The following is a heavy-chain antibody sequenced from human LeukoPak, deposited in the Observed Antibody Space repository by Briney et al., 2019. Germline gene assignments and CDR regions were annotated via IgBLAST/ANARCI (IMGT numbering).Heavy chain of an antibody. J-gene: IGHJ4*02. V-gene: IGHV1-46*01. CDR1: GYTFTSYY. D-gene: IGHD3-3*01. Sequence: ASVKVSCKASGYTFTSYYMHWVRQAPGQGLEWMGIINPSGGSTSYAQKFQGRVTMTRDTSTSTVYMELSSLRSGDTAVYYCARDHYDFWSGTELDYWGQGTLVTVSS. CDR2: INPSGGST. CDR3: ARDHYDFWSGTELDY.